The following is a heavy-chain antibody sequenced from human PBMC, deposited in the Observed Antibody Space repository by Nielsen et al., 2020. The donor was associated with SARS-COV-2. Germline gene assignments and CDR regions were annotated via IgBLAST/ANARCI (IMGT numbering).Heavy chain of an antibody. D-gene: IGHD4/OR15-4a*01. CDR3: AKENFESTDYGEDAFDV. CDR2: ISGRGHKS. Sequence: GGSLRLSCVAPGFSFNTHAMDWVRQAPGKGLEWVSGISGRGHKSFYADSVKGRFTISRDNFKNMVYLEMHSLRAEDTALYYCAKENFESTDYGEDAFDVWGQGTLVTVSS. CDR1: GFSFNTHA. V-gene: IGHV3-23*01. J-gene: IGHJ3*01.